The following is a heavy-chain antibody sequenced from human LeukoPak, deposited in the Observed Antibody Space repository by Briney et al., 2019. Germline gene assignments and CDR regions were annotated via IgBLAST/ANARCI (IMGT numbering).Heavy chain of an antibody. D-gene: IGHD3-3*01. CDR1: GGTFSSYA. Sequence: SVNVSCKASGGTFSSYAISWVRQAPGQGLEWMGGIIPIFGTANYAQKFQGRVTITADESTSTAYMELSSLRSEDTAVYYCARSPFGVVITPLEWFNWFDPWGQGTLVTVSS. J-gene: IGHJ5*02. CDR3: ARSPFGVVITPLEWFNWFDP. CDR2: IIPIFGTA. V-gene: IGHV1-69*01.